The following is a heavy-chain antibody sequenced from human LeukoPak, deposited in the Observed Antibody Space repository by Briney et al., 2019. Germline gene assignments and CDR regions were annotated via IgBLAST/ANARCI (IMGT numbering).Heavy chain of an antibody. J-gene: IGHJ4*02. CDR1: GGSISSSSYY. V-gene: IGHV4-39*01. Sequence: SETLSLTCTVPGGSISSSSYYWGWIRQPPGKGLEWIGSIYYSGSTYYNPSLKSRVTISVDTSKNQFSLKLSSVTAADTAVYYCARRELVGSLGYWGQGTLVTVSS. CDR3: ARRELVGSLGY. CDR2: IYYSGST. D-gene: IGHD1-26*01.